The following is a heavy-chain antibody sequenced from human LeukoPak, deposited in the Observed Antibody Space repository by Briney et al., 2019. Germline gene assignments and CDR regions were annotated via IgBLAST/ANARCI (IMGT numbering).Heavy chain of an antibody. J-gene: IGHJ4*02. CDR1: GFTFDDYA. CDR2: ISWNSGSI. Sequence: GGSLRLSCAASGFTFDDYAMHWVRQAPGKGQEWVSGISWNSGSIGYADSVKGRFTISRDNAKNSLYLQMNSLRAEDTALYYCAKGRHIAAYFDYWGQGTLVTVSS. CDR3: AKGRHIAAYFDY. D-gene: IGHD2-21*01. V-gene: IGHV3-9*01.